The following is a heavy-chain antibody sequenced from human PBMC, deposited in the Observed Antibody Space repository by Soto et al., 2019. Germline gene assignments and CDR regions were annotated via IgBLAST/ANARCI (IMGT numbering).Heavy chain of an antibody. V-gene: IGHV3-23*01. D-gene: IGHD6-19*01. Sequence: EVQVLESGGGLVQPGGSLRLSCAASGFTFSTYAMSWVRQAPGKGLEWVSSISTTGDNTYYADSVKGRFTISRDNSKNTLYLQRNSLRAEDTAVYYCVKDRSTSDWYGYFDSWGQGTLVTVSS. CDR3: VKDRSTSDWYGYFDS. CDR1: GFTFSTYA. CDR2: ISTTGDNT. J-gene: IGHJ4*02.